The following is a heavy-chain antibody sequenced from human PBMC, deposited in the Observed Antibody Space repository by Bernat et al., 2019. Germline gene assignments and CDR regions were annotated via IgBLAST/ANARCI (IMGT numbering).Heavy chain of an antibody. D-gene: IGHD3-3*01. J-gene: IGHJ6*03. CDR2: IYYSGST. CDR3: ARLGDFWSGYPRTHYYYYMDV. Sequence: QLQLQESGPGLVKPSETLSLTCTVSGGSISSSSYYWGWIRQPPGKGLEWIGSIYYSGSTYYNPSLKSRVTISVDTSKNRFSLKLSSVTAADTAVYYCARLGDFWSGYPRTHYYYYMDVWGKGTTVTVSS. V-gene: IGHV4-39*01. CDR1: GGSISSSSYY.